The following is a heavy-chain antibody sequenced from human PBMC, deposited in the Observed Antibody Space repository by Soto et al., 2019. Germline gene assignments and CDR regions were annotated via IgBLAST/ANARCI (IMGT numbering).Heavy chain of an antibody. Sequence: QVQLVQSGAEVKKPGASVKVSCKASGYTFTSYDINWVRQATGQGLEWMGWMNPNSGNTGYAQKFQGRVTMTRNTSRSTAYMELSSLRSEDTAVYYCARGFYYDSSGSRDYFDYWGQGTLVTVSS. J-gene: IGHJ4*02. CDR2: MNPNSGNT. CDR1: GYTFTSYD. CDR3: ARGFYYDSSGSRDYFDY. D-gene: IGHD3-22*01. V-gene: IGHV1-8*01.